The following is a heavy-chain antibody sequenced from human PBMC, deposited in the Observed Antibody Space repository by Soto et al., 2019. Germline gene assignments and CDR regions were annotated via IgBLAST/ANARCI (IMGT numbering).Heavy chain of an antibody. J-gene: IGHJ4*02. CDR3: ARGSKDSYPGSRIFDF. CDR2: ISSSNTYI. V-gene: IGHV3-21*04. Sequence: LRLSCAASGFSFSIHSRTWVRQAPGKVLEWVSSISSSNTYIYYADSVRGRFTISRDNSKKTLYLQMSSLRADDSAVYFCARGSKDSYPGSRIFDFWGRGTLVTVSS. D-gene: IGHD3-10*01. CDR1: GFSFSIHS.